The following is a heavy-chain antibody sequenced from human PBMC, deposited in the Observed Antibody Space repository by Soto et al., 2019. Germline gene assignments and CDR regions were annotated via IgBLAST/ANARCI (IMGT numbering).Heavy chain of an antibody. J-gene: IGHJ6*02. CDR1: GYTFTSYD. D-gene: IGHD3-9*01. CDR3: ASSSNYDILTGYDRPYYDYGMDV. CDR2: MNPNSGNT. V-gene: IGHV1-8*01. Sequence: GASVKVSCKASGYTFTSYDINWVRQATGQGLEWMGWMNPNSGNTGYAQKFQGRVTMTRNTSISTAYMELSSLRSEGTAVYYCASSSNYDILTGYDRPYYDYGMDVWGQGTTVTVSS.